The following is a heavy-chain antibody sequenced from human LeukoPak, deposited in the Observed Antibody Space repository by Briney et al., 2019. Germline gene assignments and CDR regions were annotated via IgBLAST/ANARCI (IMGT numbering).Heavy chain of an antibody. Sequence: GGSLRLSCAASGFTFSSYAMSWVRQAPGKGLEWVSAISGSGGSTYYADSVKGRLTISRDNSKNTLYLQMNSLRAEDTAVYYCAKDVPYYYDSSGIYWGQGTLVTVSS. CDR1: GFTFSSYA. V-gene: IGHV3-23*01. CDR3: AKDVPYYYDSSGIY. D-gene: IGHD3-22*01. J-gene: IGHJ4*02. CDR2: ISGSGGST.